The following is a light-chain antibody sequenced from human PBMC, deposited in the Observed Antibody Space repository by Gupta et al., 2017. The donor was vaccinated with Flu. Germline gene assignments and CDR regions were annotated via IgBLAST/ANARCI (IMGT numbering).Light chain of an antibody. CDR3: YYASDTGMA. CDR1: ILARKY. J-gene: IGLJ7*01. V-gene: IGLV3-27*01. CDR2: KDT. Sequence: SYELTQPSSVSVSPGQTATITCSGDILARKYGRWFQQRPGQAPTLLSYKDTERPSAVPERVSGSSSGSTVTLTSSEAQGEDESYYFSYYASDTGMAFGGGTQVTVL.